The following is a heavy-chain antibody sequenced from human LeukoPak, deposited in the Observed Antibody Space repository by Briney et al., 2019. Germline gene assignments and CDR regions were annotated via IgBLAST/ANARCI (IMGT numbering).Heavy chain of an antibody. D-gene: IGHD2-21*02. CDR3: ARGQSYCGADCYSD. Sequence: GGSLRLSCAASGFSINHYYMTWIRQAPGKGLDWVSVIYTGGSTNYGDSVKGRFTISRDNSKNTLYLQMNSLRADDTAIYYCARGQSYCGADCYSDWGQGTLVTVSS. V-gene: IGHV3-66*01. CDR2: IYTGGST. CDR1: GFSINHYY. J-gene: IGHJ4*02.